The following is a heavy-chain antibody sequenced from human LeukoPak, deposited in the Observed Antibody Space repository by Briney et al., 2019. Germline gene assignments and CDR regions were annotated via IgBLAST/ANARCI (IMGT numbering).Heavy chain of an antibody. CDR2: ISDRSSTI. D-gene: IGHD3-10*01. CDR1: GFTFTEYS. CDR3: ARVRGPTLKTCYMDV. V-gene: IGHV3-48*04. Sequence: GGSLRLSCAASGFTFTEYSIIWVRQAPGKGLERVSFISDISDRSSTIHYADSVKGRFTISRDNAERSVYLQMNSLRADDTAAYYCARVRGPTLKTCYMDVWGTGTTVTVSS. J-gene: IGHJ6*03.